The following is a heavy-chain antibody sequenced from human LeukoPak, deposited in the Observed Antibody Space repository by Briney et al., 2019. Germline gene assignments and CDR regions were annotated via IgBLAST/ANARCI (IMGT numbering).Heavy chain of an antibody. CDR1: GFIFSSYG. CDR2: IWYDGSNK. V-gene: IGHV3-33*01. Sequence: PGGSLRLSCAASGFIFSSYGMPWVRQAPGKGLEWVAVIWYDGSNKYYADSVKGRFTISRDNSKNTLYLQMNSLRAEDTAVYYCARESGYSYGTKYFQHWGQGTLVTVSS. CDR3: ARESGYSYGTKYFQH. J-gene: IGHJ1*01. D-gene: IGHD5-18*01.